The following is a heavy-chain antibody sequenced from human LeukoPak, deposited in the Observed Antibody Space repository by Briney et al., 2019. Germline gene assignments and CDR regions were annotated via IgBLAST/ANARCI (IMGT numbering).Heavy chain of an antibody. D-gene: IGHD1-26*01. CDR1: GFTFSSHA. V-gene: IGHV3-23*01. CDR3: AKGLTGSYLTDR. CDR2: ISGSGGAT. J-gene: IGHJ5*02. Sequence: GGSLRLSCAASGFTFSSHAMNWVRQAPGKGLDWVSTISGSGGATFYADSVKGRFTISRDNSKNTLYLQMNSLRAEDTALYYCAKGLTGSYLTDRWGQGTLVTVSS.